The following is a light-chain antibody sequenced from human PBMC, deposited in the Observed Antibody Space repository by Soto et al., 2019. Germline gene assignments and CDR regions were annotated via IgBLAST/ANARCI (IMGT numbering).Light chain of an antibody. V-gene: IGKV1-39*01. Sequence: DIQMTQSPSSLSASVEDRVTITCRASENINTDLNWFQQKPGTAPKLLIFAASGLQSWVPSRFSGSGSGTEFTLTISSLRPDDIATYFCQQSHSLPYTFGQGTKLEIK. CDR2: AAS. CDR3: QQSHSLPYT. CDR1: ENINTD. J-gene: IGKJ2*01.